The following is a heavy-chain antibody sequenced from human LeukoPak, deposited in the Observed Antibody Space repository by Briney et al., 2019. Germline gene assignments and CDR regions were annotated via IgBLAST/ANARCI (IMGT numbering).Heavy chain of an antibody. CDR2: IYTSGST. CDR3: ARHSRSAYTGYENAFDI. V-gene: IGHV4-4*07. CDR1: GGSISSYY. Sequence: SETLSLTCAVSGGSISSYYWSWIRQPAGKGLEWIGRIYTSGSTNYNPSLKSRVTMSVDTSKNQFSLKLSSVTAADTGIYYCARHSRSAYTGYENAFDIWGQGTMVTVSS. J-gene: IGHJ3*02. D-gene: IGHD5-12*01.